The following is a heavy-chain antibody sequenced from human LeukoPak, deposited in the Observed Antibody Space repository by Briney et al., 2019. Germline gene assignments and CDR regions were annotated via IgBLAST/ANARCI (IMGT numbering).Heavy chain of an antibody. CDR2: ILQSGDDT. J-gene: IGHJ4*02. D-gene: IGHD5-24*01. V-gene: IGHV3-23*01. Sequence: HGGSLRLSCAAPGFTFNNYAMSWVRQAPGKGLEWVSGILQSGDDTYYADSVKGRFTISRDNSNNMLYLQMNSLRVEDTAIYYCAKDAVRGDGYWEFDYWGQGSLVTVSS. CDR1: GFTFNNYA. CDR3: AKDAVRGDGYWEFDY.